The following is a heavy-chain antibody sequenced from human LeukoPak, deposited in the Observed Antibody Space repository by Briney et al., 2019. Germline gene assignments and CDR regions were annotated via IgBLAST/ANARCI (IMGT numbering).Heavy chain of an antibody. CDR1: GFTFDDYG. J-gene: IGHJ3*02. D-gene: IGHD2-2*01. CDR2: MNWNSGST. CDR3: ARAKDCSSTTCPFDI. V-gene: IGHV3-20*04. Sequence: PGGSLRLSCAASGFTFDDYGMSWVRQVPGKGLEWVSGMNWNSGSTGYADSVKGRFTISRDNAKSSLYLQMNSLRAEDTALYFCARAKDCSSTTCPFDIWGQGTMVTVSS.